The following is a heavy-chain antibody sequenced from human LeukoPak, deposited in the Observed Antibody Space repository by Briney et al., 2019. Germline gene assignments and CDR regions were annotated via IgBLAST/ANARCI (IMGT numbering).Heavy chain of an antibody. CDR1: GGSISSYY. V-gene: IGHV4-4*07. CDR2: IYTSGST. J-gene: IGHJ4*02. CDR3: ARVMGDSSGYYYGITIFDY. Sequence: SETLSLTCTVSGGSISSYYWSWIRQPAGKGLEWIGRIYTSGSTNYNPSLKSRVTMSVDTSKNQFSLKLSSVTAADTAVYYCARVMGDSSGYYYGITIFDYWGQGTLVTVSS. D-gene: IGHD3-22*01.